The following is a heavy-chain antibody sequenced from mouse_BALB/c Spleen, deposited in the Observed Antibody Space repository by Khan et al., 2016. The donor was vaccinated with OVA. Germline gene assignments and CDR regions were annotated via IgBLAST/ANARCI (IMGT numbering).Heavy chain of an antibody. V-gene: IGHV1-9*01. Sequence: QVQLQQSGAELMKPGASVKISCKATGYTFSSYWIEWVKQRPGHGLEWIGEILPGSGRNNYNEKFKGKATFTSDTSSNTAYMQLSNLTSDDSAVYYCARGNYYGRSSWFGYWGQGTLVTVSA. D-gene: IGHD1-1*01. CDR2: ILPGSGRN. J-gene: IGHJ3*01. CDR1: GYTFSSYW. CDR3: ARGNYYGRSSWFGY.